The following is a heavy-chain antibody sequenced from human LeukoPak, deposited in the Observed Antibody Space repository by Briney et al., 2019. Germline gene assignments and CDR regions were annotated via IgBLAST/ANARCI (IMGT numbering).Heavy chain of an antibody. V-gene: IGHV3-30-3*01. CDR3: ARASGRFLEWLLLGAFDI. CDR1: GFTFSSYA. J-gene: IGHJ3*02. Sequence: GGSLRLSCAASGFTFSSYAMHWVRQAPGKGLEWVAVISYDGSNKYYADSVKGRFTISRDNSKNTLYLQMNSLRAEDTAVYYCARASGRFLEWLLLGAFDIWGQGTMVTVSS. D-gene: IGHD3-3*01. CDR2: ISYDGSNK.